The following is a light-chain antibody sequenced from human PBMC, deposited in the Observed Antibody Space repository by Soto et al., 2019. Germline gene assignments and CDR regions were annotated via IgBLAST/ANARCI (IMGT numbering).Light chain of an antibody. J-gene: IGKJ5*01. Sequence: DIVLTQSPGTLSLSPGERATLSCRASQSVRGTSLAWYQQKPGQAPRLLIYDASSRATGIPDRFSGGGSGTDFTLTISRLEPEVFAVYYCQHYGSSPPITFGQGTRLEIK. CDR1: QSVRGTS. CDR2: DAS. V-gene: IGKV3-20*01. CDR3: QHYGSSPPIT.